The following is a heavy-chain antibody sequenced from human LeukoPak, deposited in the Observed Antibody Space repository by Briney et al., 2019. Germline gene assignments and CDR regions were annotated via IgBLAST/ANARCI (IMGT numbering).Heavy chain of an antibody. D-gene: IGHD3-16*02. J-gene: IGHJ6*03. CDR1: GYSISSGYD. CDR2: IHFSGVT. Sequence: AETLSLTCSVSGYSISSGYDWGWIRPTPGKGLEYIGSIHFSGVTYYNPSLKSRITLSVDLSKNQFSLRLSSVTAADTAVYFCARDNVFVPMDVWGKGTTVTVSS. V-gene: IGHV4-38-2*02. CDR3: ARDNVFVPMDV.